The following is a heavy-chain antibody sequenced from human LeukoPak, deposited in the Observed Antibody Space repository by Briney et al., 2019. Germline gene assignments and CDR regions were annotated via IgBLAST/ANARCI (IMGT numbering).Heavy chain of an antibody. V-gene: IGHV3-48*01. CDR2: ISSSSSTI. Sequence: GGSLRLSCAASGFTFSSYWMSWVRQAPGKGLEWVSYISSSSSTIHYADSVKGRFTISRDNARNSLFLQMSNLRAEDTAVYYCARERADWNSDYYMDVWGKGTTVTVSS. CDR1: GFTFSSYW. J-gene: IGHJ6*03. D-gene: IGHD1-7*01. CDR3: ARERADWNSDYYMDV.